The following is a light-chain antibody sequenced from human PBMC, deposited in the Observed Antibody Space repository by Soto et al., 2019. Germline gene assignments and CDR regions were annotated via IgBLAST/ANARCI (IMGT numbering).Light chain of an antibody. CDR2: GAS. J-gene: IGKJ1*01. CDR3: QQYNNWPRT. V-gene: IGKV3-15*01. Sequence: EMVMTQSPVTLSVSPGERATLSCRASQSVSSDLAWYHQKPGQAPRLLIYGASTRATGIPARFSGSGSGTEFTLTINSLQSEDFAVYYCQQYNNWPRTFGQGTKVDIK. CDR1: QSVSSD.